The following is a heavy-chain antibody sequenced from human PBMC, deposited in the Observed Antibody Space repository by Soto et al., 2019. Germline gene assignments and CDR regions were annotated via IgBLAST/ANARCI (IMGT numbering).Heavy chain of an antibody. D-gene: IGHD6-25*01. V-gene: IGHV4-59*08. CDR2: IYYSGTT. J-gene: IGHJ5*02. CDR3: ARRSAAASNCFDP. CDR1: GGSISSYF. Sequence: SETLSLTCTVSGGSISSYFWSWIRQPPGKGLEWIGYIYYSGTTNYNPSLRSRVTISLDTSKTQFSLKLSSVTAADTAVYYCARRSAAASNCFDPWGQGTLVTGSS.